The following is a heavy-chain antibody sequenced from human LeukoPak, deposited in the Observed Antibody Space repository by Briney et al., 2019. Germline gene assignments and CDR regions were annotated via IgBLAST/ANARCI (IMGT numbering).Heavy chain of an antibody. Sequence: SETLSLTCTVSGGSISSYYWSWIRQPPGKGLEWIGYTYYSGSTNYNPSLKSRVTLSVDTSKNQFSLKLSSVTAADTAVYYCARLGEQWLASFDYGGQGTLVTVSS. CDR1: GGSISSYY. V-gene: IGHV4-59*01. CDR2: TYYSGST. D-gene: IGHD6-19*01. J-gene: IGHJ4*02. CDR3: ARLGEQWLASFDY.